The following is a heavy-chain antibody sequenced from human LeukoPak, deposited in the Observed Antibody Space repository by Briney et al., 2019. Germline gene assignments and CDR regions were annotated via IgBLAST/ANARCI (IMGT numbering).Heavy chain of an antibody. CDR1: GFTFDDYA. CDR2: ISWNSGSI. CDR3: AKDIGTGSYYHFDY. J-gene: IGHJ4*02. V-gene: IGHV3-9*01. Sequence: GGSLRLSCAASGFTFDDYAMHWVRQGPGKGLEWVSGISWNSGSIAYADSVKGRFTISRDNAKNFLHLRMNSLRAEDTALYYCAKDIGTGSYYHFDYWGQGTLVTVSS. D-gene: IGHD1-26*01.